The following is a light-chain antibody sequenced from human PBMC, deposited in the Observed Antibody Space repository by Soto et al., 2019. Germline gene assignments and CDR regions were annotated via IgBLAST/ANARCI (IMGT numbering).Light chain of an antibody. Sequence: EIVLTQSPGTLSLSPGDRATLSCRAIQSVYSSYLAWYQQKPGQAPRLLIYGASTRATGIPDRFSGSGSGTDFTLTISGLEPEDFALYYCQQYGVTPPNTFGGGTKV. V-gene: IGKV3-20*01. CDR1: QSVYSSY. CDR3: QQYGVTPPNT. J-gene: IGKJ4*01. CDR2: GAS.